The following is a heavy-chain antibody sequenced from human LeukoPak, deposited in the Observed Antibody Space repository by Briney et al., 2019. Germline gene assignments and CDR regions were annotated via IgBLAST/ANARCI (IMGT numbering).Heavy chain of an antibody. J-gene: IGHJ4*02. CDR3: AKDRSSPGGPWPGMLDY. V-gene: IGHV3-30*18. D-gene: IGHD3-10*01. CDR1: GFTFTNYA. Sequence: PGGSLRLSCAASGFTFTNYAMQWVRQAPGKGLEWVAVISHDGSKKYYADSVKGRFTISRDKSKNTLYLQMSSLKPEDAAVYYCAKDRSSPGGPWPGMLDYWGQGTLVTVSS. CDR2: ISHDGSKK.